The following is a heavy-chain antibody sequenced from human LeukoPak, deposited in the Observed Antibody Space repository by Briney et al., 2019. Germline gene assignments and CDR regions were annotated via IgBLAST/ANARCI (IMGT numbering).Heavy chain of an antibody. J-gene: IGHJ4*02. CDR3: ARDLGSGSRYFDY. Sequence: VGSLRLSCAASGFTFSSYTMNWFRQAPGKGLKWVSSISSSSSYIYSADSVKGRFTISRDNAENSLYLQMDSLRAEDTAVYYCARDLGSGSRYFDYWGQGTLVTVSS. V-gene: IGHV3-21*01. CDR1: GFTFSSYT. CDR2: ISSSSSYI. D-gene: IGHD1-26*01.